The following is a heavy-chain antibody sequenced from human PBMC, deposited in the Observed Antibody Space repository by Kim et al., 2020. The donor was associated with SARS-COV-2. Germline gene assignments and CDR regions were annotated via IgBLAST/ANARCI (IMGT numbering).Heavy chain of an antibody. V-gene: IGHV3-53*01. Sequence: YGDARTYYADSVKGPFTISRDNSKNTLHLQMNGLRAEDTAVYYCARDNGYWGQGTLVTVSS. CDR3: ARDNGY. J-gene: IGHJ4*02. CDR2: YGDART. D-gene: IGHD2-8*01.